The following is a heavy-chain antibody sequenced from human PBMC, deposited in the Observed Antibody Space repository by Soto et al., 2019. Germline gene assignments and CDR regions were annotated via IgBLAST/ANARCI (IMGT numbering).Heavy chain of an antibody. CDR3: ARSGYHWNDGARGYLDY. J-gene: IGHJ4*02. D-gene: IGHD1-20*01. CDR1: GFTFSSYE. V-gene: IGHV3-48*03. Sequence: GGSLRLSCAASGFTFSSYEMNWVRQDPGKGLEWVSYISSSGRTIYYADSVKGRFTISRDNAKNSLYLQMNSLRAEDTAVYYCARSGYHWNDGARGYLDYWGQGTLVTVSS. CDR2: ISSSGRTI.